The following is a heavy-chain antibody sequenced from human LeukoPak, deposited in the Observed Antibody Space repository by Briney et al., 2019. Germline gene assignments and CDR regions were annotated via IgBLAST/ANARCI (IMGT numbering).Heavy chain of an antibody. CDR2: INPNSGGT. J-gene: IGHJ6*03. Sequence: ASVKVSCKASGYTFTGYYMHWVRQAPGQGLEWMGWINPNSGGTNYAQKFQGRVTMTRDTSISTAYMELSRLRSDDTAVYYCARGFCSSTSCYLYYYYYMDVWAKGPRSPSP. D-gene: IGHD2-2*01. V-gene: IGHV1-2*02. CDR1: GYTFTGYY. CDR3: ARGFCSSTSCYLYYYYYMDV.